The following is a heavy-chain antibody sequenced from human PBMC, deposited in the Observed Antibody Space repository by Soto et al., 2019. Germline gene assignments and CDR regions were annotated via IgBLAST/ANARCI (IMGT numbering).Heavy chain of an antibody. CDR1: GFTFSSYG. CDR3: ARDQTREESYYYYYGMDV. V-gene: IGHV3-33*01. Sequence: TGGSLRLSCAASGFTFSSYGMHWVRQAPGKGLERVAVIWYDGSNKYYADSVKGRFTISRDNSKNTLYLQMNSLRAEDTAVYYCARDQTREESYYYYYGMDVWGQGTTVTVSS. CDR2: IWYDGSNK. J-gene: IGHJ6*02.